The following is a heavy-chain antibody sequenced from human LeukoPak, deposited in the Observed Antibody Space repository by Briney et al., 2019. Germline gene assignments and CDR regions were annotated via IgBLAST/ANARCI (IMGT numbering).Heavy chain of an antibody. D-gene: IGHD2-15*01. V-gene: IGHV1-8*03. CDR1: GYTFTSYD. Sequence: GASVKVSCKASGYTFTSYDINWVRQATGQGLEWMGWMNPNSGNTGYAQKFQGRVTITRNTSISTAYMELSSLRSEDTAVYYSARGYCSGGSCSHDAFDIWGQGTMVTVSS. CDR2: MNPNSGNT. CDR3: ARGYCSGGSCSHDAFDI. J-gene: IGHJ3*02.